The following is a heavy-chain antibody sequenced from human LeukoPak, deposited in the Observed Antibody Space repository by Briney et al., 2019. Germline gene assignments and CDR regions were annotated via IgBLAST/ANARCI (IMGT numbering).Heavy chain of an antibody. CDR3: ATDVTGSEDR. V-gene: IGHV3-74*01. Sequence: GGSLRLSCVVSGFPFGNFWMHWVRQVPGKGLVWVARMDTDGRTTDYADSVKGRFTISRDNARNTLYLQMRSLRADDTALYYCATDVTGSEDRWGQATLVTVSS. CDR1: GFPFGNFW. J-gene: IGHJ5*02. CDR2: MDTDGRTT. D-gene: IGHD6-25*01.